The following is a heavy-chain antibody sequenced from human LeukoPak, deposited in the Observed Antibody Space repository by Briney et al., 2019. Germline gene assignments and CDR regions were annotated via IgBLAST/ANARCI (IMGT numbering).Heavy chain of an antibody. CDR2: ISAYNGNT. V-gene: IGHV1-18*01. CDR3: ARDEGYCTNDVCLATIGHFDY. J-gene: IGHJ4*02. Sequence: ASVKVSCKASGYTFTSYGISWVRQAPGQGLEWMGWISAYNGNTNYAQKLQGRVTMTTDTSTSTAYMELRSLRSDDTAVYYCARDEGYCTNDVCLATIGHFDYWGQGTLVTVSS. CDR1: GYTFTSYG. D-gene: IGHD2-8*01.